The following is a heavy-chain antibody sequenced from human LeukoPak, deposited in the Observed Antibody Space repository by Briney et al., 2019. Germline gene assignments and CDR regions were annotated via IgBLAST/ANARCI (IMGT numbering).Heavy chain of an antibody. J-gene: IGHJ4*02. CDR1: GFTFSSYG. V-gene: IGHV3-30*18. D-gene: IGHD6-13*01. CDR3: AKLISSWHTLDY. Sequence: QPGRSLRLSCAASGFTFSSYGMHWVRQAPGKGLEWVAVISYDGSNKYYADSVKGRFTISRDNSKNTLYLQMNSLRAEDTAVYYCAKLISSWHTLDYWGQGTLVTVSS. CDR2: ISYDGSNK.